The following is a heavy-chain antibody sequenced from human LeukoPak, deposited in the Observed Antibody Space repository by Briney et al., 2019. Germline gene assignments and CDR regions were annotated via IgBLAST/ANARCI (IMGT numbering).Heavy chain of an antibody. CDR2: ISSTSSSI. D-gene: IGHD5-18*01. Sequence: GGSLRLSCAASGFTFSDYYMSWIRQAPGKGLEWVSYISSTSSSIYYADSVKGRFTISRDNAKNSLYLQMNSLRDEDTAVYYCARGRPSYLDYWGQGTLVTVSS. CDR1: GFTFSDYY. V-gene: IGHV3-11*04. J-gene: IGHJ4*02. CDR3: ARGRPSYLDY.